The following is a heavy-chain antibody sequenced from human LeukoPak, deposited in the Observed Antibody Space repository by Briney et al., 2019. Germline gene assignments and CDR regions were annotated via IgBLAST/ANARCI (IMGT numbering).Heavy chain of an antibody. J-gene: IGHJ3*02. CDR2: ISSSSSYT. V-gene: IGHV3-21*01. D-gene: IGHD1-26*01. Sequence: PGGSLSLPCAASGFTFSSYSMNWVRQAPGKGLEWVSSISSSSSYTYYADSVKGRFTISRDNAKNSLYLQMNSLRAEDTAVYYCARSGIVGAISAFDIWGQGTMVTVSS. CDR1: GFTFSSYS. CDR3: ARSGIVGAISAFDI.